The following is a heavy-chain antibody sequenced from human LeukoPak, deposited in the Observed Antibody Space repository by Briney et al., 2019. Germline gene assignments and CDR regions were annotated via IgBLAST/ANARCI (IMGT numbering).Heavy chain of an antibody. Sequence: GSLRLSCAASGFTFSDYYMSWIRQAPGKGLEWVSYISSSSSYTNYADSVKGRFTISRDNAKNSLYLQMNSLRAEDTAVYYCARTRDTAMANFDYWGQGTLVTVSS. CDR2: ISSSSSYT. CDR1: GFTFSDYY. CDR3: ARTRDTAMANFDY. D-gene: IGHD5-18*01. J-gene: IGHJ4*02. V-gene: IGHV3-11*06.